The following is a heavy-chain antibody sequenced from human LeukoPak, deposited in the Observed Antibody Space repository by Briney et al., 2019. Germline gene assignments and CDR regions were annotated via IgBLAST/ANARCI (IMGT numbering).Heavy chain of an antibody. CDR2: IYSGGTT. CDR3: ARSYSNHLFGMDV. Sequence: SGGSLRLSCEASGFIVTSYYMTWVRQAPGKGLEWVSAIYSGGTTYYADSVKGRVAISRDNSKNTVFLQMNSVRAEDTAVYYCARSYSNHLFGMDVWGQGTTVTVSS. V-gene: IGHV3-66*01. J-gene: IGHJ6*02. CDR1: GFIVTSYY. D-gene: IGHD4-11*01.